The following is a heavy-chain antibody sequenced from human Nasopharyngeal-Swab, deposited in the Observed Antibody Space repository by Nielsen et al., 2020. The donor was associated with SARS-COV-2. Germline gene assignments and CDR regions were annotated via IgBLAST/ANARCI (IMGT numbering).Heavy chain of an antibody. CDR1: GGTFSSYA. CDR2: IIPIFGTA. D-gene: IGHD5-24*01. J-gene: IGHJ6*02. V-gene: IGHV1-69*13. CDR3: ARAVEAYYYYGMDV. Sequence: SVKVSCKASGGTFSSYAISWVRQAPGQGLEWMGGIIPIFGTANYAQKFQGGVAITADESTSTAYMELSSLRSEDTAVYYCARAVEAYYYYGMDVWGQGTTVTVSS.